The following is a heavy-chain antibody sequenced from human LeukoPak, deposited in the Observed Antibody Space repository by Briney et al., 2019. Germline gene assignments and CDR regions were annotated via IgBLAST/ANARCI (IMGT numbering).Heavy chain of an antibody. CDR2: INHSGST. D-gene: IGHD3-10*01. J-gene: IGHJ4*02. Sequence: SETLSLTCAVYGGSFSGYYWSWIRQPPGKGLEWIGEINHSGSTNYNPSLKSRVTISVDTSKNQFSLKLSSVTAADTAVCYCARYYYGSMGLYYFDYWGQGTLVTVSS. V-gene: IGHV4-34*01. CDR1: GGSFSGYY. CDR3: ARYYYGSMGLYYFDY.